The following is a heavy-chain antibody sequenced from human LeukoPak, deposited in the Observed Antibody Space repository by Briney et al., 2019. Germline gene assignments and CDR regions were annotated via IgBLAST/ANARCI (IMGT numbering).Heavy chain of an antibody. CDR1: GFTLSSYW. V-gene: IGHV3-7*01. J-gene: IGHJ4*01. CDR2: IKQDGSEK. Sequence: PGGSLRLSCAASGFTLSSYWMSWVSQAPGKGLEWLANIKQDGSEKYYVDSVKGRFTISRDNAKNSLYLQMNSLRAEDTAVYYCASIDYWGHGTLVTVSS. CDR3: ASIDY.